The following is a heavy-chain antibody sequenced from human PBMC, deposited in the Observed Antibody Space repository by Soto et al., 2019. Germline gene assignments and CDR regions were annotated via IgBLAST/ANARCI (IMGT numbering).Heavy chain of an antibody. J-gene: IGHJ4*02. CDR1: RFTFSTYW. Sequence: EVQLVESGGGLVQPGGSLRLSCAASRFTFSTYWMHWVRQAPGKGLVWASHVNGDGSTTDYADSVKGRFTISRDNAKNTLYLQMNSLRAEDTAVYYCARSSIVPYGRFFDSWGQGTLVTVSS. CDR3: ARSSIVPYGRFFDS. D-gene: IGHD6-6*01. V-gene: IGHV3-74*01. CDR2: VNGDGSTT.